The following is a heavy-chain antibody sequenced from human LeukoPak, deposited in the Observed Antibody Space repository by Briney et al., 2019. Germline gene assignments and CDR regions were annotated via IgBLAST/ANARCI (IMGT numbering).Heavy chain of an antibody. Sequence: ASVKVSFKASGYTFTSYDINWVRQATGQGLEWMGWMNPNSGNTGYAQKFQGRVTMTRNTSISTAYMELSSLRSEDTAVYYCAREDTISNWYFDLWGRGTLVTVSS. CDR1: GYTFTSYD. CDR3: AREDTISNWYFDL. CDR2: MNPNSGNT. J-gene: IGHJ2*01. V-gene: IGHV1-8*01. D-gene: IGHD3-9*01.